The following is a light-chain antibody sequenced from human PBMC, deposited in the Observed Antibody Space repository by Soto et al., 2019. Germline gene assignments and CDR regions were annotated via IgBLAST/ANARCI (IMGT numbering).Light chain of an antibody. Sequence: EIVLTQSPGTLSLSPGERATLSCRASQSVSSNYLAWYQQKPGQAPRLLIYAASSRITGIPDRFSGSWSGTDGTRTISRLEPEDCAAYHWQQYGSSPRTCGQGTKVEIK. CDR2: AAS. V-gene: IGKV3-20*01. J-gene: IGKJ1*01. CDR1: QSVSSNY. CDR3: QQYGSSPRT.